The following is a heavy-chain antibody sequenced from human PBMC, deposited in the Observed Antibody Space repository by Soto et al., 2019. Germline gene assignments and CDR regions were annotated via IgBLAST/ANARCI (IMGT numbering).Heavy chain of an antibody. CDR3: ARVNTAMPYYYYGMDV. V-gene: IGHV1-69*13. CDR2: IIPIFGTA. Sequence: SVKVSCKASGGTFSSYAISWVRQAPGQGLEWMGGIIPIFGTANYAQKFQGRVTITADESTSTAYMELSSLRSEDTAVYYCARVNTAMPYYYYGMDVWGQGTTVTVSS. J-gene: IGHJ6*02. CDR1: GGTFSSYA. D-gene: IGHD5-18*01.